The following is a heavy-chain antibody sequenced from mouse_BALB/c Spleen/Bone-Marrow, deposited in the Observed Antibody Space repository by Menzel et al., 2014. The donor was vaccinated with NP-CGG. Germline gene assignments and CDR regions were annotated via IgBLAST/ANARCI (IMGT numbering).Heavy chain of an antibody. CDR1: GYTFXSYW. CDR2: INPSNGRT. CDR3: ARWGFDY. J-gene: IGHJ2*01. Sequence: QVQLQQPGAELVKPGASVKLSCKASGYTFXSYWMHWVKQRPGQGLEWIGEINPSNGRTNYNEKFKSKATLTVDKSSSTAYMQLSSLTSEDSAVYYCARWGFDYWGQGTTLTVSS. V-gene: IGHV1S81*02.